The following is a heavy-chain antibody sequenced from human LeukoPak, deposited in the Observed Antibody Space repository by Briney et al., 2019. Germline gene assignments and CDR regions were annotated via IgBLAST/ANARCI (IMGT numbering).Heavy chain of an antibody. V-gene: IGHV4-39*07. D-gene: IGHD3-22*01. CDR2: IYYTGST. CDR1: GGSISSSSYY. CDR3: ARHIGDYYDSSGPIDY. Sequence: SETLSLTCSASGGSISSSSYYWGWIRQPPGKGLEWIGSIYYTGSTYYNPSLKSRVTISVDTSKNQFSLKVSSVTAADTAVYYCARHIGDYYDSSGPIDYWGQGTLVTVSS. J-gene: IGHJ4*02.